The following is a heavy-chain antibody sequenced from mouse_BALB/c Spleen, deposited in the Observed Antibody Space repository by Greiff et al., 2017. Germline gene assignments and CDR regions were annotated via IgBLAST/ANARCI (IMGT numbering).Heavy chain of an antibody. Sequence: VQLQQSGAELAKPGASVKMSCKASGYTFTSYWMRWVKQRPGQGLEWIGYINPSTGYTEYNQKFKDKATLTADKSSSTAYMQLSSLTSEDSAVYYCARSGLRSYYFDYWGQGTTLTVSS. CDR1: GYTFTSYW. J-gene: IGHJ2*01. D-gene: IGHD2-4*01. CDR2: INPSTGYT. V-gene: IGHV1-7*01. CDR3: ARSGLRSYYFDY.